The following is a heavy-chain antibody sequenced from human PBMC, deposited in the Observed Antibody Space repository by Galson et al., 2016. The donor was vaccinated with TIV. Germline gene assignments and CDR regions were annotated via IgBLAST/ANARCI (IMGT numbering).Heavy chain of an antibody. V-gene: IGHV1-3*01. D-gene: IGHD2-21*01. CDR1: GYTFAIYA. CDR2: FNAGNGNT. CDR3: ARPPYCGGDCYKYDH. J-gene: IGHJ3*01. Sequence: CKASGYTFAIYAMHWVRQAPGQRLEWLGWFNAGNGNTKYSQKFQGRVTITWDTSASTAYMELSSLRFEDTAVYYCARPPYCGGDCYKYDHWGQGTMVTVSS.